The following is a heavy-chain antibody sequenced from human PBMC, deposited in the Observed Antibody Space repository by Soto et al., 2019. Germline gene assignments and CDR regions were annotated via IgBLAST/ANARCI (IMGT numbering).Heavy chain of an antibody. D-gene: IGHD2-2*03. CDR1: RYPFADCY. CDR2: INSNSGAT. J-gene: IGHJ6*02. V-gene: IGHV1-2*02. Sequence: ASVKVSCKASRYPFADCYIHWVRQSPGQGLEWMGWINSNSGATNYAQKFQGRVTMTRDTSISTVYMELSGLRFDDTAVIYCARGGYCSRINCYEGYYYGMDVWGQGTTVTVSS. CDR3: ARGGYCSRINCYEGYYYGMDV.